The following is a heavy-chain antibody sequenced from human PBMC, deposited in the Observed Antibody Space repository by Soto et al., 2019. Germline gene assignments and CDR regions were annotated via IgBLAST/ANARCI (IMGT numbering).Heavy chain of an antibody. V-gene: IGHV1-2*02. D-gene: IGHD3-3*01. CDR3: ARGGGTILAPLP. CDR1: GYTFTGYF. J-gene: IGHJ5*02. CDR2: INPNSGAT. Sequence: CKASGYTFTGYFMHWVRQAPGQGLEWMGWINPNSGATKYAQKFQGRVTLSRDTSISTAYMELSGLRSDDTAVYYCARGGGTILAPLPWGQGTLVTVSS.